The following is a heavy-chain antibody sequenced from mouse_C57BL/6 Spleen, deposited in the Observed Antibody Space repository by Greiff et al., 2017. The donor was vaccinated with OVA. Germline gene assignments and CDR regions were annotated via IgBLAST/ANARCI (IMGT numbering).Heavy chain of an antibody. J-gene: IGHJ1*03. CDR3: ARGYGSSYIGYFDV. Sequence: LQESGAELVKPGASVKISCKASGYAFSSYWMNWVKQRPGKGLEWIGQIYPGDGDTNYNGKFKGKATLTADKSSSTAYMQLSSLTSEDSAVYFCARGYGSSYIGYFDVWGTGTTVTVSS. D-gene: IGHD1-1*01. V-gene: IGHV1-80*01. CDR1: GYAFSSYW. CDR2: IYPGDGDT.